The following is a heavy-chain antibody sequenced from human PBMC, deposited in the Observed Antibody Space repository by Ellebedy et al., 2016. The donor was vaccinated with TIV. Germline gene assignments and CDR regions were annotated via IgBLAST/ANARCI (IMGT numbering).Heavy chain of an antibody. Sequence: AASVKVSCKSNGYTFINYYIHWLRQAPGQGLEWVGIINPSGGSTPYAQTFQDRVTVTRDTSTSTVYMEMSSLSPDDTAVYYGARSYGLVTSMNGDWFDPWGQGTLVTVSS. D-gene: IGHD2-21*02. CDR3: ARSYGLVTSMNGDWFDP. J-gene: IGHJ5*02. V-gene: IGHV1-46*01. CDR1: GYTFINYY. CDR2: INPSGGST.